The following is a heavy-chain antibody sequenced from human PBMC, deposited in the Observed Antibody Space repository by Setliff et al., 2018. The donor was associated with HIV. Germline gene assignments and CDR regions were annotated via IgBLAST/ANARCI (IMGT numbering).Heavy chain of an antibody. CDR2: LSYDGGDR. CDR3: ARESGYTGGWGYGATYNYYMDV. CDR1: GFTFSSYA. J-gene: IGHJ6*03. Sequence: PGGSLRLSCAASGFTFSSYAMHWVRQAPGKGLEWVAILSYDGGDRYYADSVKGRFTISRDNAKNSLYLQMNSLRDDDTAVYYCARESGYTGGWGYGATYNYYMDVWGKGTTVTVSS. V-gene: IGHV3-30*07. D-gene: IGHD6-19*01.